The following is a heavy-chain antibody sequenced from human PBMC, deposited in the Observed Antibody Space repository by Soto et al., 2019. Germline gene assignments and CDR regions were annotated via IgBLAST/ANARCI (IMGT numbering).Heavy chain of an antibody. CDR1: GGTFSSHA. V-gene: IGHV1-69*13. D-gene: IGHD3-16*01. CDR2: IIPFFKAA. CDR3: ARDVPLNYYDGTFSYYAMDV. J-gene: IGHJ6*02. Sequence: GASVKVSFKASGGTFSSHAISWLRQAPGQGLEWMGGIIPFFKAANYAQKFQGRVTITADDSTSTAYMDLYSLRSEDTAVYYCARDVPLNYYDGTFSYYAMDVWGQGTTVTVSS.